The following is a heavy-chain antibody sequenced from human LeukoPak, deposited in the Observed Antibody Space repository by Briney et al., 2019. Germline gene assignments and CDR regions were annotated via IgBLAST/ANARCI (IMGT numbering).Heavy chain of an antibody. Sequence: TSETLSLTCTVSGGSISSYYWSWIRQPPGKGLEWIGYIYYSGSTNYNPSLKSRVTISVDTSKNQFSLKLSSVTAADTAVYYCARTTDILTGSSFDYWGQGTLVTVSS. J-gene: IGHJ4*02. CDR1: GGSISSYY. V-gene: IGHV4-59*01. CDR3: ARTTDILTGSSFDY. D-gene: IGHD3-9*01. CDR2: IYYSGST.